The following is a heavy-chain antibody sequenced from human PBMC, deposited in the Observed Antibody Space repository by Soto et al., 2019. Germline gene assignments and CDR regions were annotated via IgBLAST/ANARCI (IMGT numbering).Heavy chain of an antibody. J-gene: IGHJ6*02. D-gene: IGHD6-13*01. CDR2: IYPGDSDT. CDR3: AKGKGTGYSSSWYPPPYYGMDV. CDR1: GYSFTSYW. Sequence: GESLEISCKSSGYSFTSYWIGWVRQMPGKGLEWMGSIYPGDSDTRYSPSFQGQVTISADKSISTAYLQWSSLKDSDTAMYYCAKGKGTGYSSSWYPPPYYGMDVWGQGTTVTVSS. V-gene: IGHV5-51*01.